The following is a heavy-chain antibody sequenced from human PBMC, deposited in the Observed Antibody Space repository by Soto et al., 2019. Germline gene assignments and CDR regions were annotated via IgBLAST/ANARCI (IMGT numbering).Heavy chain of an antibody. D-gene: IGHD4-17*01. Sequence: ASVKVSCKASGYTFTGYYMHWVRQAPGQGLEWMGWINPNSGGTNYAQKFQGWVTMTRDTSISTAYMELSRLRSDDTAVYYCARAAVGDGDYPGNYYYMDVWGKGTTVTVSS. CDR2: INPNSGGT. J-gene: IGHJ6*03. CDR1: GYTFTGYY. V-gene: IGHV1-2*04. CDR3: ARAAVGDGDYPGNYYYMDV.